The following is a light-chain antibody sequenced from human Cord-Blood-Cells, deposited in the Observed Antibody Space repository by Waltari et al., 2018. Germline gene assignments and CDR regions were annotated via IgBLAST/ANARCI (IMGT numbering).Light chain of an antibody. CDR3: SSYTSSSTVV. Sequence: QSALTQPASVSGSPGQSITISCPGTSSDVGGYTYVSCYQQHPDKAPKLMIYDVSNRPSGVSNRFSGSKSGNTASLTISGLQAEDEADYYCSSYTSSSTVVFGGGTKLTVL. V-gene: IGLV2-14*01. CDR1: SSDVGGYTY. J-gene: IGLJ2*01. CDR2: DVS.